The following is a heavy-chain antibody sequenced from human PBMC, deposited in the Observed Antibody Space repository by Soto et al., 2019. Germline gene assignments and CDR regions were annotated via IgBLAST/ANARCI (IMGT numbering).Heavy chain of an antibody. CDR1: GGSFSGYY. J-gene: IGHJ4*02. CDR2: INHSGST. V-gene: IGHV4-34*01. Sequence: PSETLSLTCAVYGGSFSGYYWSWIRQPPGKGLEWIGEINHSGSTNYNPSLKCRVTISVDTSKNQFSLKLSSVTAADTAVYYCVRGKAAEKSRKYSSGWYAYFDYWGQGTLVTVSS. D-gene: IGHD6-19*01. CDR3: VRGKAAEKSRKYSSGWYAYFDY.